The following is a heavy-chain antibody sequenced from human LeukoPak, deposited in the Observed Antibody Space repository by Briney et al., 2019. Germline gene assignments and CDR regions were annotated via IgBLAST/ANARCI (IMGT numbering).Heavy chain of an antibody. Sequence: ASVKVSCKASGYTFDDYYMHWVRQATEQGLEWMGWMSPNSGNTGYAQKFQGRVTMTRDTSITTAYMELSNLRSEDTAVYYCVRAPPNWGFNFWGQGTLVTVSS. CDR3: VRAPPNWGFNF. CDR2: MSPNSGNT. CDR1: GYTFDDYY. D-gene: IGHD1-1*01. V-gene: IGHV1-8*02. J-gene: IGHJ5*01.